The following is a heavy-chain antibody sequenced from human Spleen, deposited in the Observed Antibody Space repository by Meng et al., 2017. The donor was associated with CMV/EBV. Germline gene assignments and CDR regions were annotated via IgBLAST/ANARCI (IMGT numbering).Heavy chain of an antibody. J-gene: IGHJ4*02. CDR2: IYSGGSST. D-gene: IGHD3-22*01. CDR1: GFTFNGYA. V-gene: IGHV3-23*03. CDR3: AMVEHDSSGIYGLGVNAY. Sequence: GESLKISCAASGFTFNGYAMSWVRQAPGKGLDWVSVIYSGGSSTYYADSVKGRFTISRDNSKNTLYLQMNSLRAEDTAVYYCAMVEHDSSGIYGLGVNAYWGQGTLVTVSS.